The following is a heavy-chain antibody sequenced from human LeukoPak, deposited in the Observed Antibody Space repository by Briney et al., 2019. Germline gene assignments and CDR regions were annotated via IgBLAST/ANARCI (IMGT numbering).Heavy chain of an antibody. Sequence: PSGTLSLTCAVSGGSISSNNWWSWVRQPPGKGLEWIGEIYHHGATNYNPSLKSRVTISVDKSKNQFSLELSSVTAADTAVYYCARGPSVAAHLDYWGQGTLVTVSS. D-gene: IGHD5-12*01. V-gene: IGHV4-4*02. J-gene: IGHJ4*02. CDR1: GGSISSNNW. CDR2: IYHHGAT. CDR3: ARGPSVAAHLDY.